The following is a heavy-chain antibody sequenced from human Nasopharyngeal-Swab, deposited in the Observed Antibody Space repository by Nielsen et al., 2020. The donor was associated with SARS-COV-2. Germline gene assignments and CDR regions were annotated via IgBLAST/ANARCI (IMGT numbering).Heavy chain of an antibody. CDR2: ITWNSGNK. CDR3: ARGTADYSNPSFDY. J-gene: IGHJ4*02. V-gene: IGHV3-9*01. Sequence: GGSLRLSCAASGFTFENYAMHWVRQPPGKGLEWVSGITWNSGNKGYAESVQGRFTISRDNAKNSLYLLMNSLRSEDTALYYCARGTADYSNPSFDYWGQGTLVTVPS. CDR1: GFTFENYA. D-gene: IGHD4-11*01.